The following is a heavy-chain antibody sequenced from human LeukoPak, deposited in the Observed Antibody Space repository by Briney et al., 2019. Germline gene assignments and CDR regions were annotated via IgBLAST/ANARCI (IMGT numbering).Heavy chain of an antibody. J-gene: IGHJ4*02. V-gene: IGHV1-69*13. CDR2: IIPIFGTA. CDR3: ARATQIRDYSSNY. D-gene: IGHD4-11*01. Sequence: GASVKVSCKASGGTFSSYAISWVRQAPGQGLEWMGGIIPIFGTANYAQKFQGRVTITADESTSTAYMELSSLRSEDTAVYYCARATQIRDYSSNYWGQGTLVTVSS. CDR1: GGTFSSYA.